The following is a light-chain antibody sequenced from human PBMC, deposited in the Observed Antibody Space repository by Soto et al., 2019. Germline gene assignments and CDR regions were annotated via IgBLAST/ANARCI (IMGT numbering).Light chain of an antibody. CDR2: GAT. J-gene: IGKJ1*01. CDR1: PRVRSSY. Sequence: IELTPPPCLLSMFPGASAPLSCRARPRVRSSYLAWDQKKPGHAPRLLNDGATSRAASIPDRFSGSWSGTDITLTISIQEPEVLADYYCQQGGSSPRTLGQGTEVDI. CDR3: QQGGSSPRT. V-gene: IGKV3-20*01.